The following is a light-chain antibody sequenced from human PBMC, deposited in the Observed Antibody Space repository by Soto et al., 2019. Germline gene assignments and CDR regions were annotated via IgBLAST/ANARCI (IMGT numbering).Light chain of an antibody. CDR3: QQSYSNTT. CDR2: AAS. Sequence: DIQMTQSPSSLSASVGDRVTITCWATQSIGTYLNWYQERPGKAPKLLIYAASSLQSGVPSRFSGSGSGTHFTPTISSLQPEDSATYSCQQSYSNTTFGQGTKVDI. V-gene: IGKV1-39*01. J-gene: IGKJ1*01. CDR1: QSIGTY.